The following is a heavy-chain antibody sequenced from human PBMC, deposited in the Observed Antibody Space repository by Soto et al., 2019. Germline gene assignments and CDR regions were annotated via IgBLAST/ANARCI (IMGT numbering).Heavy chain of an antibody. Sequence: GGSLRLSCAASGFTFSTYGMHWVRQAPGRGLEWVAVLWYDGNTKYYGDSVKGRFTISRDSSKNTLYLHMNSLRAEDTAVYYCARADYDSSGYVDFWGQGTLVTVSS. CDR1: GFTFSTYG. CDR2: LWYDGNTK. D-gene: IGHD3-22*01. CDR3: ARADYDSSGYVDF. V-gene: IGHV3-33*01. J-gene: IGHJ4*02.